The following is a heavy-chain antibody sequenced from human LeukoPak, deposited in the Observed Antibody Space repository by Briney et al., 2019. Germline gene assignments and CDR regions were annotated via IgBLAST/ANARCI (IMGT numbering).Heavy chain of an antibody. CDR3: AKDQDIVVVPAHYYYYYYGMDV. V-gene: IGHV3-23*01. CDR2: ISGSGGST. CDR1: GFTFSSYA. D-gene: IGHD2-2*01. Sequence: GGSLRLSCAASGFTFSSYAMSWVRQAPGKGLEWVSAISGSGGSTYYADSVKGRFTISRDNSKNTLYLQMNSLRAEDTAVYYCAKDQDIVVVPAHYYYYYYGMDVWGQGTTVTVSS. J-gene: IGHJ6*02.